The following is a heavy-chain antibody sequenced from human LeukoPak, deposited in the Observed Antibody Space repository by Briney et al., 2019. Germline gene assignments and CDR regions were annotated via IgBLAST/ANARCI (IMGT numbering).Heavy chain of an antibody. Sequence: GASVKVSCKASGGTFSSYVISWVRQAPGQGLEWMGRIIPIFGIANYAQKFQGRVTITADKSTSTAYMELSSPRSEDTAVYYCARDRERTVTTNRWFDPWGQGTLVTVSS. CDR3: ARDRERTVTTNRWFDP. V-gene: IGHV1-69*04. CDR1: GGTFSSYV. J-gene: IGHJ5*02. CDR2: IIPIFGIA. D-gene: IGHD4-17*01.